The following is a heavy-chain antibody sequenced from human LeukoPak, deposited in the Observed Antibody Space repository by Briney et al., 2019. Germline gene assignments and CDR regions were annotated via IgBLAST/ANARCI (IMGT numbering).Heavy chain of an antibody. CDR1: GFTFSSYW. J-gene: IGHJ4*02. CDR2: ISDRGDRT. Sequence: GGSLRLSCAASGFTFSSYWMNWVRQAPGKGLEWVSAISDRGDRTWDADSVKGRVTISRDNYKNTLFLQMNSLRAEDTAIYYCAKDSYDSSGSRYDYWGQGTLVTVSS. V-gene: IGHV3-23*01. CDR3: AKDSYDSSGSRYDY. D-gene: IGHD3-22*01.